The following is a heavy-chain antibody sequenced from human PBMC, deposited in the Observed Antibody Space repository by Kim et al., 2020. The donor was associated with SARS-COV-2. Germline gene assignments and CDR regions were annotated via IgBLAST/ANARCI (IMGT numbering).Heavy chain of an antibody. CDR2: ISKSGST. D-gene: IGHD2-2*01. V-gene: IGHV4-61*01. Sequence: SETLSLTCAVSGGSVSSSRYYWSWIRQPPGKGLEWIGYISKSGSTNYNPSLKSRVTISMDTSNNPFSLRLNTVTAADTAVYYCARDGACCRSTNCYFDP. J-gene: IGHJ5*02. CDR3: ARDGACCRSTNCYFDP. CDR1: GGSVSSSRYY.